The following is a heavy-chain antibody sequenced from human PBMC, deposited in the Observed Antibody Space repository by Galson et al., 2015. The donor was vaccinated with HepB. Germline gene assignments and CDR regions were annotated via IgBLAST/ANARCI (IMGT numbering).Heavy chain of an antibody. CDR2: ISYDGSNK. V-gene: IGHV3-30*04. CDR1: GLTFSSYA. D-gene: IGHD6-19*01. J-gene: IGHJ4*02. CDR3: ARTSGWGALDY. Sequence: SLRLSCAASGLTFSSYAMHWVRQAPGKGLEWVAVISYDGSNKYYADSVKGRFTISRDNSKNTQYLQMNSLRAEDTAVYYCARTSGWGALDYWGQGTLVTVSS.